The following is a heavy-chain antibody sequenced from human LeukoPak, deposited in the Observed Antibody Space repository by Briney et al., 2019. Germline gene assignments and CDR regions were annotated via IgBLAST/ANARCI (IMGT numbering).Heavy chain of an antibody. V-gene: IGHV3-23*01. Sequence: GGSLRLSCAASGFTLGIYAMSWVRQAPGKGLEWVSGISNTGLTTYYIDSVKGRFTISRDSSKNTLSLQMDSLRTEDTAVYYCAKVRKGVGAFDIWGQGIMVTVSS. CDR1: GFTLGIYA. J-gene: IGHJ3*02. CDR2: ISNTGLTT. CDR3: AKVRKGVGAFDI. D-gene: IGHD3-16*01.